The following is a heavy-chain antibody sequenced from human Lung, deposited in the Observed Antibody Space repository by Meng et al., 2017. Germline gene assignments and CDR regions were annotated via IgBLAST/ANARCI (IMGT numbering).Heavy chain of an antibody. Sequence: EVQLLESGGGLVQPGGSRRLSCAASGFTFSNYAMSWVRHAPEKGLEWVSATAATDGGTYHAASVRGRFTISRDNSKNTLSLQMNSLRADDTAIYYCARGTRVSCTGVICYPFDFWGQGTLVTVSS. CDR1: GFTFSNYA. CDR2: TAATDGGT. CDR3: ARGTRVSCTGVICYPFDF. D-gene: IGHD2-8*02. J-gene: IGHJ4*02. V-gene: IGHV3-23*01.